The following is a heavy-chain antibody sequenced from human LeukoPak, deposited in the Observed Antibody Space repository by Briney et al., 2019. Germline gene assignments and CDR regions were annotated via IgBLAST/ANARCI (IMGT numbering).Heavy chain of an antibody. Sequence: PGGSLRLSCAASGFTFSSYAMHWVRQAPGKGLEWGAVISYDGRNKYYADSVKGRFTISRDNSKNTLYLQMNSLRAEDTAVYYWARPGAPYDSSGYGDFQHCGQGTLVTVSS. CDR3: ARPGAPYDSSGYGDFQH. CDR1: GFTFSSYA. V-gene: IGHV3-30*04. J-gene: IGHJ1*01. D-gene: IGHD3-22*01. CDR2: ISYDGRNK.